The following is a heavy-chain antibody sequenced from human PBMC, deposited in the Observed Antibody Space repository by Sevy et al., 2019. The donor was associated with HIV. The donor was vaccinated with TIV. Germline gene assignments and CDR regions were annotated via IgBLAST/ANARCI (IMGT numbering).Heavy chain of an antibody. CDR2: IWYDGSVK. V-gene: IGHV3-33*06. J-gene: IGHJ3*02. Sequence: GGSLRLSCAASEFIFSRHTMQWVRQAPGKGLEWVAAIWYDGSVKYYADSVQGRFTISRDNSKNTLYLKMNSLRVEDTAVYYCAKERSAVTPDAFDIWGQGTMVTVSS. CDR3: AKERSAVTPDAFDI. D-gene: IGHD4-4*01. CDR1: EFIFSRHT.